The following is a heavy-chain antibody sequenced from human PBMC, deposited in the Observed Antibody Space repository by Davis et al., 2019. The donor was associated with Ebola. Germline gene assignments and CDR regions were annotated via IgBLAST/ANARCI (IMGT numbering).Heavy chain of an antibody. J-gene: IGHJ4*02. CDR1: GFTFNTYW. CDR2: IKEDGSER. CDR3: ARGVVDS. Sequence: GESLKISCVASGFTFNTYWMSWVRQAPGKGLEWVANIKEDGSERNYVASVKGRFTISRDNAKNSLYLQINRLSAEDTATYYCARGVVDSWGQGTLVTVSS. V-gene: IGHV3-7*01.